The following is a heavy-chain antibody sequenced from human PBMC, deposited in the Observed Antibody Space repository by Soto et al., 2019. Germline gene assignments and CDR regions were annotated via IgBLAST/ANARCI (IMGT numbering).Heavy chain of an antibody. V-gene: IGHV4-39*01. CDR2: IYYSGST. J-gene: IGHJ4*02. CDR3: ARQRTSVVTLAYFDV. CDR1: GDSISSRSYY. Sequence: ETLSLTCTVTGDSISSRSYYGGWFRQPPGKGLEWIGSIYYSGSTYNNPSLRSRVSMSIDTSKDQFSLKLKSVTAADTALYFCARQRTSVVTLAYFDVWGPGSLVPTSS. D-gene: IGHD2-21*02.